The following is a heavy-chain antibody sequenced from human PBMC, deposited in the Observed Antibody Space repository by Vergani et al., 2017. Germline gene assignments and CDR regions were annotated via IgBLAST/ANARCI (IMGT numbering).Heavy chain of an antibody. D-gene: IGHD4-23*01. V-gene: IGHV3-23*01. Sequence: EVQLLESAGDLVQPGGSLRLSCAASGFTFSSYAMSWVRQAPGKGLEWVSAISGSGVSTYYADSVKGRFTISRDNSKDTLYLQMNSLRAEDTAVYYCAKGLTYGGKPSRYGMDVWGQGTTVTLSS. CDR2: ISGSGVST. J-gene: IGHJ6*02. CDR1: GFTFSSYA. CDR3: AKGLTYGGKPSRYGMDV.